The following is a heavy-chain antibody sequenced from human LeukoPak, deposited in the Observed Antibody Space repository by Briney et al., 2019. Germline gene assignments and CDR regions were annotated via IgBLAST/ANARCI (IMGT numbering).Heavy chain of an antibody. Sequence: ASVKVSCKASGYTFTGYYIHWVRQAPGQGLEWMGWINPKTGGTNYAQKFQGRVTMTRDTSISTDYMDLRRLRSDDTAVYHCARATGGYDYLLIDWGQGTLVTVSS. J-gene: IGHJ4*02. CDR1: GYTFTGYY. V-gene: IGHV1-2*02. D-gene: IGHD5-12*01. CDR3: ARATGGYDYLLID. CDR2: INPKTGGT.